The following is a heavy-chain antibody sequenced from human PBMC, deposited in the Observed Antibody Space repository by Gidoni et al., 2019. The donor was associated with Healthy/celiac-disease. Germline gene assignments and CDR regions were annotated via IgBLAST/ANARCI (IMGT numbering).Heavy chain of an antibody. Sequence: QVQLVQSGAEVKKPGASVKVSCKVSGYTLTELSMHWVRQAPGKGLEWMGGFDPEEGETIYAQKFQGRVTMTEYTSTDTASMELSILRSEDTAVYYCATITYVWGSYRPDEAFDYWGQGTLVTVSS. D-gene: IGHD3-16*02. CDR3: ATITYVWGSYRPDEAFDY. V-gene: IGHV1-24*01. CDR1: GYTLTELS. J-gene: IGHJ4*02. CDR2: FDPEEGET.